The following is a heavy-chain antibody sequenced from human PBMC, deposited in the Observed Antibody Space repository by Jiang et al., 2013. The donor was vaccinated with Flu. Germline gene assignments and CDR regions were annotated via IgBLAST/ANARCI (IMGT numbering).Heavy chain of an antibody. CDR2: VSTFNGNT. CDR3: ARDGIWFGNPDY. V-gene: IGHV1-18*01. Sequence: GAEVKKPGASVMVSCKASGYTFPDYGIHWVRQAPGQGLEWVGWVSTFNGNTDYGQNFQGRVTMTTDASTKTVFMLLTNLRSDDTAVYYCARDGIWFGNPDYWGQGTLLTVPS. J-gene: IGHJ4*02. CDR1: GYTFPDYG. D-gene: IGHD3-10*01.